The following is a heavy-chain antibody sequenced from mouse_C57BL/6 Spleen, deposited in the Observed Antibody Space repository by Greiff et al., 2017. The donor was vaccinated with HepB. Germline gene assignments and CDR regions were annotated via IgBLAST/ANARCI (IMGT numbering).Heavy chain of an antibody. V-gene: IGHV1-82*01. D-gene: IGHD2-4*01. CDR3: ARIYYDYLFDY. Sequence: QVQLKQSGPELVKPGASVKISCKASGYAFSSSWMNWVKQRPGKGLEWIGRIYPGDGDTNYNGKFKGKATLTADKSSSTAYMQLSSLTSEDSAVYFCARIYYDYLFDYWGQGTTLTVSS. CDR1: GYAFSSSW. CDR2: IYPGDGDT. J-gene: IGHJ2*01.